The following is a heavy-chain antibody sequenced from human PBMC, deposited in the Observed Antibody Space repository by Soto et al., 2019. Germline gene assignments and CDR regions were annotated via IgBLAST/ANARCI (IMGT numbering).Heavy chain of an antibody. CDR3: ARVSVTFIDY. CDR1: RGSISSGGYY. V-gene: IGHV4-31*03. Sequence: SETLSLTCTVSRGSISSGGYYWSWIRQHPGKGLEWIGYIYYSGIAYSNPSLKSRVTISVDTSKNQFSLKLSSVTAADTAVYYCARVSVTFIDYWGQGTLVTVSS. CDR2: IYYSGIA. J-gene: IGHJ4*02.